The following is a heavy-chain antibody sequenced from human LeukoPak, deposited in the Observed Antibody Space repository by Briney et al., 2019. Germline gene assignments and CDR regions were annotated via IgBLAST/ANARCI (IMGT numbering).Heavy chain of an antibody. Sequence: GGSLRLSCAASGFTFSSYAMSWVRQAPGKGLEWVSAISGSGGSTYYADSVKGRFTISRDNSKNTLYLQMNSLRAEDTAVYYCAKAPYYYDSGGYYSAYWGQGTLVTVSS. CDR2: ISGSGGST. J-gene: IGHJ4*02. CDR3: AKAPYYYDSGGYYSAY. CDR1: GFTFSSYA. D-gene: IGHD3-22*01. V-gene: IGHV3-23*01.